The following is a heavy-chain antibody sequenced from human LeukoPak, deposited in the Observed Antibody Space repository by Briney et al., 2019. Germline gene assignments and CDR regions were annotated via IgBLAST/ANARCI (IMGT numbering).Heavy chain of an antibody. D-gene: IGHD2-8*01. CDR1: GLSLSNSGVG. Sequence: SGPTLVNPTQTLTATCTFSGLSLSNSGVGVGWIRQPPGKALEWLALIYWNDDKRYTPSVKSRLTITKDTSKNHVVLTMTNMDPQTGAACMPQRRSHPRSSGGYFDLWGRGTLVTVSS. V-gene: IGHV2-5*01. J-gene: IGHJ2*01. CDR3: QRRSHPRSSGGYFDL. CDR2: IYWNDDK.